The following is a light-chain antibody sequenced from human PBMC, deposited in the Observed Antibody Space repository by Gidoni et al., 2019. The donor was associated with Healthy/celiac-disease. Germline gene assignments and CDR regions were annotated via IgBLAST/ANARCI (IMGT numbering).Light chain of an antibody. J-gene: IGKJ2*01. CDR1: QSVLYSSNNKNY. CDR2: WAS. Sequence: EIVMTQSPDSLAVSLGERATINFKSSQSVLYSSNNKNYLAWYQQKPGQPPKLLIYWASTRESGVPDRFSGSGSGTDFTLTISSLQAEDVAVYYGQQYYSTPYTFGQGTKLEIK. CDR3: QQYYSTPYT. V-gene: IGKV4-1*01.